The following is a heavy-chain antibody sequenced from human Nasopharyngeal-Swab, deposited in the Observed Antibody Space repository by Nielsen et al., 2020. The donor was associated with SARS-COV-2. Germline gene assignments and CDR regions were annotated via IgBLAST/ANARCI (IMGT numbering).Heavy chain of an antibody. CDR2: FYPGDSDA. V-gene: IGHV5-51*01. J-gene: IGHJ4*01. D-gene: IGHD3-9*01. Sequence: GESLKISCKGSGYVFSAYWIGWVRHMPGPGLEWMGVFYPGDSDARYSPSFQGQVTFSADKSIDTAYLHLRSLKASDTAIYYCARHDYDILTGYSYWGQGTPVTVSS. CDR3: ARHDYDILTGYSY. CDR1: GYVFSAYW.